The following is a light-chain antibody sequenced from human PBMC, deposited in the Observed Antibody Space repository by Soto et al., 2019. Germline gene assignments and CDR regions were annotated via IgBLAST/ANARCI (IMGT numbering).Light chain of an antibody. CDR2: GAA. CDR1: QSVSSN. V-gene: IGKV3-15*01. CDR3: QQYTNWPLT. Sequence: IVMTQSPAALSVSPGERATLSCRASQSVSSNLAWYQQKPGQAPRLLIYGAATRATGIPARFSGSGSGTEFTLTINSLQSEDFAVYYCQQYTNWPLTFGGGTKVEIK. J-gene: IGKJ4*01.